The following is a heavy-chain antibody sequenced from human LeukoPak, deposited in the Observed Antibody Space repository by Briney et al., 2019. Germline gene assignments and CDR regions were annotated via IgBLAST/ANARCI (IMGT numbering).Heavy chain of an antibody. J-gene: IGHJ6*02. V-gene: IGHV4-59*01. CDR1: GGSISIYY. CDR2: MYYSGST. D-gene: IGHD3-10*01. Sequence: SETLSLTCTVSGGSISIYYWSWIRQPPGKGLEWIGYMYYSGSTNYNPSLKSRVTISKDMYKNQFSLKLSSMTAADTAVYYCARDKVTSGGMDVWGQGTTVTVSS. CDR3: ARDKVTSGGMDV.